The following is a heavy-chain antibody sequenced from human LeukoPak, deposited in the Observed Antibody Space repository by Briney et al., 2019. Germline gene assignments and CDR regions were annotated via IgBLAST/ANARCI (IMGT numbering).Heavy chain of an antibody. V-gene: IGHV3-21*01. CDR1: GFTFSSHS. CDR2: ISSSGTYV. D-gene: IGHD3-9*01. J-gene: IGHJ3*02. CDR3: ARASSKQLAGYLPDGFDI. Sequence: GGSLRLSCAASGFTFSSHSMNWVRQAPGKGLEWVSSISSSGTYVYYADSVKGRFTISRDNAKNSLSLQMNSLRADDAAVYYCARASSKQLAGYLPDGFDIWGQGTMVTVSS.